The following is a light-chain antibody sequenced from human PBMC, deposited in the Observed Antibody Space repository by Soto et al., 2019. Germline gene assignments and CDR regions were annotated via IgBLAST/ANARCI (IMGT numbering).Light chain of an antibody. J-gene: IGLJ2*01. CDR1: SSNIGAGYD. CDR2: ANS. CDR3: QSYDSSLSGSPHVV. V-gene: IGLV1-40*01. Sequence: QAVVTQPPSVSGAPGQRVTISCTGSSSNIGAGYDVHWYQQLPGTAPKLLIYANSNRPSGVPDRFSGSKSGTSGSLAITGLQAEDEADYYCQSYDSSLSGSPHVVFGGGTKLTVL.